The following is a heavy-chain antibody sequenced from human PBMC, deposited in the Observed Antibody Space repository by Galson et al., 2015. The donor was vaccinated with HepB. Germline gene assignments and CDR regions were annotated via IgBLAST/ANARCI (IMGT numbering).Heavy chain of an antibody. D-gene: IGHD2-2*01. J-gene: IGHJ4*02. V-gene: IGHV3-21*01. CDR2: ISSSGYYT. CDR3: ARVLSTSWASGFDY. Sequence: SLRLSCAASGFSFTRYAMTWVRQAPGKGLEWVSSISSSGYYTDYADSVKGRFTISRDNAKNSLFLQMNSLRADDTAVYYCARVLSTSWASGFDYWGQGTLVTVS. CDR1: GFSFTRYA.